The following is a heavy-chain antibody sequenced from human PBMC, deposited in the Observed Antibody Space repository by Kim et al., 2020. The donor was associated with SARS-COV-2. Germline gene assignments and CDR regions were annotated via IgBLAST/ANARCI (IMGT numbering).Heavy chain of an antibody. J-gene: IGHJ3*02. CDR3: ARFETKTGGSDAFDI. D-gene: IGHD3-10*01. Sequence: GGSLRLSCAASGFTFRTYSMDWVRQAPGRGLEWISSITSSGNSVYYADSVKGRFTISRDNAKNSLYLQMNSLRAEDTAVYYCARFETKTGGSDAFDIWGQGTMVTVSS. CDR1: GFTFRTYS. CDR2: ITSSGNSV. V-gene: IGHV3-21*01.